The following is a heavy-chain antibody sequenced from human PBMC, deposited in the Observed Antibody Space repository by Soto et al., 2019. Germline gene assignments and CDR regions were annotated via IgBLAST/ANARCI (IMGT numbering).Heavy chain of an antibody. Sequence: PGGSLRLSCVASGFTFSSHEMNWVRQAPGKGLEWVSYISSSGSPIDYADSVRGRFTISRDNAKNTLYLQMNSLRAEDTAVYYCAREGRYCSGGSCYELWFDPWGQGTLVTVSS. V-gene: IGHV3-48*03. D-gene: IGHD2-15*01. CDR3: AREGRYCSGGSCYELWFDP. CDR1: GFTFSSHE. CDR2: ISSSGSPI. J-gene: IGHJ5*02.